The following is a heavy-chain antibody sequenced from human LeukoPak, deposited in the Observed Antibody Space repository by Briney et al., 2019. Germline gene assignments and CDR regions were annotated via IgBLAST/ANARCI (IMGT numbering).Heavy chain of an antibody. D-gene: IGHD1-26*01. CDR2: SRNKANSDTT. V-gene: IGHV3-72*01. Sequence: GGSLRLSCAASGFLFSDHYIDWVRQAPGKGLEWVGRSRNKANSDTTEYAASAKGRFTISRDDSKNSLYLQMNSLKTEDTAVYYCAKGYSGSLTYAFDNWGQGTMVTVSS. CDR3: AKGYSGSLTYAFDN. J-gene: IGHJ3*02. CDR1: GFLFSDHY.